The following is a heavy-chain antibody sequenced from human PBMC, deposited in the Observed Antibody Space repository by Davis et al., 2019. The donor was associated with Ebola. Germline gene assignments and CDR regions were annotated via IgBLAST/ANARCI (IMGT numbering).Heavy chain of an antibody. CDR1: GYTFTSYA. Sequence: AASVKVSCKASGYTFTSYAMHWVRQAPGQRLEWMGWINAGNGNTKYSQKFQGRVTITRDTSASTAYMELSSLRSEDTAVYYCARVIAAAYYYYGMDVWGQGTTVTVSS. D-gene: IGHD6-13*01. CDR2: INAGNGNT. V-gene: IGHV1-3*01. J-gene: IGHJ6*02. CDR3: ARVIAAAYYYYGMDV.